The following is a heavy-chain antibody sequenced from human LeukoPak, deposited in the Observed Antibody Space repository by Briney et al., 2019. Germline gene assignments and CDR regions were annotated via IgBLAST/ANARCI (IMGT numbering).Heavy chain of an antibody. CDR3: AKDLYTSRYACCFDY. D-gene: IGHD6-13*01. CDR1: GFTFSNYA. CDR2: VSGGGSST. J-gene: IGHJ4*02. Sequence: GGSLRLSCVASGFTFSNYAMNWVRQAPGKGLEWVSGVSGGGSSTYYADSVKGRFTISRDNSKNMLYLQMNSLRAEDTAVYYCAKDLYTSRYACCFDYWGQGTLVTVSS. V-gene: IGHV3-23*01.